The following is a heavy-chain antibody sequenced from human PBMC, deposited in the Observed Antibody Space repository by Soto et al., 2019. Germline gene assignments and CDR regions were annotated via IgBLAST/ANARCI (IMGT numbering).Heavy chain of an antibody. CDR2: IKSKTDGGTT. J-gene: IGHJ4*02. CDR3: NTDPLVHPAATTFDY. D-gene: IGHD2-15*01. Sequence: PGGSLRLSCAASGFTFTNSWMNWVRQAPGKGLEWVGRIKSKTDGGTTDYAAPVKGRFTISRDDSKNTLYLQMNSLKIEDTAVYYCNTDPLVHPAATTFDYWGQGTLVTVSS. CDR1: GFTFTNSW. V-gene: IGHV3-15*07.